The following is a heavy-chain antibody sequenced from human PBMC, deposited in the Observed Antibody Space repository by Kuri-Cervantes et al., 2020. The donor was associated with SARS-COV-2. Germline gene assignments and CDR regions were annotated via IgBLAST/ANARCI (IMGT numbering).Heavy chain of an antibody. CDR1: GFTFSGSA. D-gene: IGHD3-3*01. J-gene: IGHJ4*02. V-gene: IGHV3-73*01. CDR2: IRSKANSYAT. Sequence: GGSLRLSCAASGFTFSGSAMHWVRQASGKGLEWVGRIRSKANSYATAYAASVKGRFTISRDDSKNTAYLQMNSLKTEDTAVYYCTRRSENYDFWSGNYYFGYWGQGTLVTVSS. CDR3: TRRSENYDFWSGNYYFGY.